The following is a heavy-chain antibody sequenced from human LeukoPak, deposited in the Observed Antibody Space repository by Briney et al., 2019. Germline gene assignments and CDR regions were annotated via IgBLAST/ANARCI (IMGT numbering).Heavy chain of an antibody. CDR2: INPNSGGT. V-gene: IGHV1-2*02. Sequence: ASVKVSCKASGYTFTGYYMHWVRQAPGQGLEWMGWINPNSGGTNYAQKFQGRVTMTRDTSISTAYMELSRLRSDDTAVYYCARVYDRSWYGIDYWGQGTLVTVSS. J-gene: IGHJ4*02. CDR3: ARVYDRSWYGIDY. D-gene: IGHD6-13*01. CDR1: GYTFTGYY.